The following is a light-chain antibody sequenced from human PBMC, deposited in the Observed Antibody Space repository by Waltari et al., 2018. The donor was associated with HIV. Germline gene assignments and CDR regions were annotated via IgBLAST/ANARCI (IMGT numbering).Light chain of an antibody. CDR1: SSDVARDDA. Sequence: QSAPTKPASVFECPRAPCPIPCTGSSSDVARDDAVSWYQQHPGKAPQLMIYEVSNRPSGVSNRFSGSKSGNTASLTISGLQAEDEADYYCSSYTSSNIVFVFGTGTKVTVL. J-gene: IGLJ1*01. CDR2: EVS. V-gene: IGLV2-14*01. CDR3: SSYTSSNIVFV.